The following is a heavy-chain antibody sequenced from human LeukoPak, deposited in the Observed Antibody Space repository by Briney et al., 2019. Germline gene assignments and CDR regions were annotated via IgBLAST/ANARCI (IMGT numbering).Heavy chain of an antibody. CDR3: TRRDSPVGWFDP. D-gene: IGHD5-18*01. J-gene: IGHJ5*02. CDR2: IYPGDSDT. CDR1: GYSFTSYW. Sequence: GESLKISCKGSGYSFTSYWIGWVRQMPGKGLEWMGVIYPGDSDTRYSPSFQGQVTISADKSTSTAYLQWNSLKASDTAMYYCTRRDSPVGWFDPWGQGTLVTVSS. V-gene: IGHV5-51*01.